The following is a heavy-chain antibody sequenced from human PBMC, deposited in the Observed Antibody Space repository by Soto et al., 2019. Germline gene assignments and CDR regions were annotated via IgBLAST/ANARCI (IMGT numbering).Heavy chain of an antibody. V-gene: IGHV4-39*01. CDR1: GGSISSSNYF. J-gene: IGHJ5*02. CDR2: VHYSGST. CDR3: ARLLGDISVVPGGIKWSCSGGSCFSRFDP. Sequence: SETLSLTCAVSGGSISSSNYFWGWIRQPPGKGLEWIGSVHYSGSTSYNPSLKSRLTISADTSKNQISLKLSSVTAADTAVYYCARLLGDISVVPGGIKWSCSGGSCFSRFDPWAREPWSPSPQ. D-gene: IGHD2-15*01.